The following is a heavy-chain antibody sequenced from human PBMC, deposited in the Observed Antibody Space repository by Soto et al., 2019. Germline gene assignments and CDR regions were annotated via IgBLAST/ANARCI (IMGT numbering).Heavy chain of an antibody. D-gene: IGHD6-19*01. CDR1: GYSFTSYW. J-gene: IGHJ4*02. CDR3: ARLFDTSGWYDY. V-gene: IGHV5-51*01. CDR2: IYPGDSDT. Sequence: GESLKISCKGSGYSFTSYWIGWVRQMPGKGLERMGIIYPGDSDTRYSPSFQGQVTISADKSITTTYPQWSSLKASDTAIYYCARLFDTSGWYDYWGQGTLVTVSS.